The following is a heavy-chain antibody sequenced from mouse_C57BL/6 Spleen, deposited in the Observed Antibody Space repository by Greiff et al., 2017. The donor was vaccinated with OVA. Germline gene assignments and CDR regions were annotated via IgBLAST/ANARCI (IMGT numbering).Heavy chain of an antibody. D-gene: IGHD1-1*01. CDR2: IWGVGST. CDR3: ASGTTVPFAY. V-gene: IGHV2-6*01. CDR1: GFSLTSYG. J-gene: IGHJ3*01. Sequence: QVHVKQSGPGLVAPSQSLSITCTVSGFSLTSYGVDWVRQSPGKGLEWLGVIWGVGSTNYNSALKSRLSISKDNSKSQVFLKMNSLQTDDTAMYYCASGTTVPFAYWGQGTLVTVSA.